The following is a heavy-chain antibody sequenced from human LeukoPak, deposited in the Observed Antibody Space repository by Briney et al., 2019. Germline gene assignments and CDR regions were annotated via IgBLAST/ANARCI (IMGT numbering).Heavy chain of an antibody. J-gene: IGHJ4*02. CDR1: GFTFSSYS. V-gene: IGHV3-21*04. CDR3: AKEGGYCTNGVCARGFGY. CDR2: ISSSSSYI. Sequence: PGGSLRLSCAASGFTFSSYSMNWVRQAPGKGLEWVSSISSSSSYIYYADSVKGRFTISRDNAKNSLYLQMNSLRAEDMALYYCAKEGGYCTNGVCARGFGYWGQGTLVTVSS. D-gene: IGHD2-8*01.